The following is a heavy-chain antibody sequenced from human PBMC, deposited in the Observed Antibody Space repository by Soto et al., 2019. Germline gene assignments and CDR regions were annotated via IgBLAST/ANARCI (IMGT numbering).Heavy chain of an antibody. J-gene: IGHJ5*02. CDR1: GYXFSNYW. CDR3: ARYMYYDILTGHMA. Sequence: PGESLKISCKGSGYXFSNYWIGWVRQMPGKGLEWMGIIYPGDSKTKYRPSFQGQVTISADKSISTAYLQWSSLKASDTAIYYCARYMYYDILTGHMAWGQGTLVTVSS. D-gene: IGHD3-9*01. V-gene: IGHV5-51*01. CDR2: IYPGDSKT.